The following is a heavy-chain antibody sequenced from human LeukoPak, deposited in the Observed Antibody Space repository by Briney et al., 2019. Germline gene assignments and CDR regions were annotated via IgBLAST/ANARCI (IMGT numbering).Heavy chain of an antibody. CDR2: ISAYNGNT. CDR1: GYTFTSYG. Sequence: GASVKVSCKASGYTFTSYGISWVRQAPGQGLEWMGWISAYNGNTNYAQKLQGRVTMTTDTSTSTAYMELRSLRSDDTAVYYCARDLRFKGSIAVAGVLDYWGQGTLVTVSS. V-gene: IGHV1-18*01. CDR3: ARDLRFKGSIAVAGVLDY. J-gene: IGHJ4*02. D-gene: IGHD6-19*01.